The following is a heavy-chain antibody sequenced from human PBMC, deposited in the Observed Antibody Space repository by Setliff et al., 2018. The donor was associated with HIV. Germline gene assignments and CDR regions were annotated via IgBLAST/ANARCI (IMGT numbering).Heavy chain of an antibody. V-gene: IGHV1-69*05. CDR1: GGTFSSYA. J-gene: IGHJ4*02. CDR2: IIPIFGNT. CDR3: ARDIYDSGWFTLEY. D-gene: IGHD6-19*01. Sequence: GASVKVSYKASGGTFSSYAISWVRQAPGQGLEWMGGIIPIFGNTKYSKKFQGRVTLTRDTAASTAYMELSSLRSEDTAVYYCARDIYDSGWFTLEYWGQGTLVTVSS.